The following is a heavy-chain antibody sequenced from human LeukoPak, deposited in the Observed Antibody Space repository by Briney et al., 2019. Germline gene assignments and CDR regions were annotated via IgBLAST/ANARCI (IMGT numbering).Heavy chain of an antibody. J-gene: IGHJ5*02. V-gene: IGHV4-59*01. CDR2: IYYSGST. Sequence: SETLSLTCTVSGGSISSYCWSWIRQPPGKGLEWIGYIYYSGSTNYNPSLKSRVTISVDTSKNQFSLKLSSVTAADTAVYYCARNLASPYYYGSGTFKVNWFDPWGQGTLVTVSS. CDR1: GGSISSYC. D-gene: IGHD3-10*01. CDR3: ARNLASPYYYGSGTFKVNWFDP.